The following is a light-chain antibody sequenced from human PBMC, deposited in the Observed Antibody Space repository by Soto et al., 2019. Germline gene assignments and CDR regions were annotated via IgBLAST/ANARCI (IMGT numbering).Light chain of an antibody. Sequence: IQITQPPASLCAYVGDRVTITCRASQSISSYLNWSQQKPGKAPKLLLYAASRSRSRVPWMFSSSGSATDFTLTISRLQTADIATYYCQQNSSTPRTVGQ. CDR1: QSISSY. V-gene: IGKV1-39*01. CDR3: QQNSSTPRT. J-gene: IGKJ1*01. CDR2: AAS.